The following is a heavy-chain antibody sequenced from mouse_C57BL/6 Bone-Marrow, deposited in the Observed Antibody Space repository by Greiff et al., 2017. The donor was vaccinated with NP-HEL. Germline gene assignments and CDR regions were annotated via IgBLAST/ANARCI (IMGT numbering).Heavy chain of an antibody. V-gene: IGHV8-8*01. CDR3: ARIDGGTAWFAY. CDR1: GFSLSTFGMG. D-gene: IGHD3-1*01. J-gene: IGHJ3*01. CDR2: IWWDDDK. Sequence: ESGPGILQPSQTLSLTCSFSGFSLSTFGMGVGWIRQPSGKGLEWLARIWWDDDKYYNPALKSRLTLSKDTSKNQVFLKIDKVDTADTATYYCARIDGGTAWFAYWGQGTLVTVSA.